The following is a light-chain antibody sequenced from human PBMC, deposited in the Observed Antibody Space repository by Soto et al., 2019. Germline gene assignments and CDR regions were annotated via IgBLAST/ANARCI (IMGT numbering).Light chain of an antibody. J-gene: IGLJ1*01. V-gene: IGLV2-18*02. CDR2: EVT. CDR3: NSYTISGTYV. CDR1: SSDVGSYNR. Sequence: QSVLTQPPSVSGSPGQSVAISCTGDSSDVGSYNRVSWYQQSPGTAPKLIIYEVTTRSSGVPDRFSGSKSGNTASLTISGLQAEDEADYYCNSYTISGTYVFGTGTRSPS.